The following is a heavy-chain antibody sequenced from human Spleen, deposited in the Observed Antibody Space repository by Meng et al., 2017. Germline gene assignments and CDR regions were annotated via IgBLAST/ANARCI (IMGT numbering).Heavy chain of an antibody. Sequence: GSLRLSCAVSGYSISSGYYWGWIRQPPGKGLEWIGSIYHSGSTYYNPSLKSRVTISVDTSKNQFSLKLSSVTAADTAVYYCARPYSNYVGNAFDIWGQGTMVTVSS. V-gene: IGHV4-38-2*01. J-gene: IGHJ3*02. CDR3: ARPYSNYVGNAFDI. D-gene: IGHD4-11*01. CDR2: IYHSGST. CDR1: GYSISSGYY.